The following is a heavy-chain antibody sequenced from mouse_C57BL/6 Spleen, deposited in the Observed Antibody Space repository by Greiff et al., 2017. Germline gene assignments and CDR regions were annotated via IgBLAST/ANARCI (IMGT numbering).Heavy chain of an antibody. V-gene: IGHV1-80*01. CDR2: IYPGDGDT. Sequence: QVQLKQSGAELVKPGASVKISCKASGYAFSSYWMNWVKQRPGKGLEWIGQIYPGDGDTNDNGKFKGKATLTADKSSSTAYMQLSSLTSEDSAVYFCARDYGSSSPMDYCGQGTSVTVSS. D-gene: IGHD1-1*01. CDR1: GYAFSSYW. J-gene: IGHJ4*01. CDR3: ARDYGSSSPMDY.